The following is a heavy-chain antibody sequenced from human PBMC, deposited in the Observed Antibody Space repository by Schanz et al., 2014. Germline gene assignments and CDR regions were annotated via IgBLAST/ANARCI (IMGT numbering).Heavy chain of an antibody. CDR3: ARIGGSVFDY. D-gene: IGHD3-10*01. J-gene: IGHJ4*02. V-gene: IGHV3-48*04. CDR2: IRSSSTPI. CDR1: GFSFSSYA. Sequence: EVQLLESGGGLVQPGGSLRLSCATSGFSFSSYAINWVRQAPGKGPEWVSYIRSSSTPIYYADSVKGRFTISRDNSKNSLYLQMNSLRAEDTAVYYCARIGGSVFDYWAQGTLVTVSS.